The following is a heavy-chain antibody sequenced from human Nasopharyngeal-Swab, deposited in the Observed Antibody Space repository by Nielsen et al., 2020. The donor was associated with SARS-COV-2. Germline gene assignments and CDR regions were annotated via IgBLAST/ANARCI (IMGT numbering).Heavy chain of an antibody. V-gene: IGHV3-7*01. CDR1: GFTFSNYW. CDR2: IKQDGSEK. Sequence: GGSLRLSCAASGFTFSNYWMSWVRQAPGKGLEWVANIKQDGSEKYYVDSVKGRFTISRDNAKNSLYLQMNSLRAEDTAVYYCARDRKHGRYGMDVWGQGTTVTVSS. J-gene: IGHJ6*02. D-gene: IGHD1-14*01. CDR3: ARDRKHGRYGMDV.